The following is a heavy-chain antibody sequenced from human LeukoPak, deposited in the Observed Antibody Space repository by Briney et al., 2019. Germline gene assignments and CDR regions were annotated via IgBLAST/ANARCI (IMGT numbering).Heavy chain of an antibody. D-gene: IGHD3-22*01. CDR2: IWYDGSNK. V-gene: IGHV3-33*01. Sequence: GRSLRLSCAASGFTFSSYGVHWVRQAPGKGLEWVALIWYDGSNKYYADSVKGRFTISRDNSKNTLYLQMNSLRAEDTAVYYCAREPDYYDNSGRQHYYFDYWGQGTLVTVSS. CDR3: AREPDYYDNSGRQHYYFDY. J-gene: IGHJ4*02. CDR1: GFTFSSYG.